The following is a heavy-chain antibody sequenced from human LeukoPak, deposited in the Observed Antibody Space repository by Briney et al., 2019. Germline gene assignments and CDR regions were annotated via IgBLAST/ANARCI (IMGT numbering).Heavy chain of an antibody. CDR2: IYPGDSVT. CDR3: ARVIAAAMGAFDI. J-gene: IGHJ3*02. Sequence: GESLKISCKGSGYSFTSYWIGWVRQMPGKGLEWMGIIYPGDSVTRYSPFFQGQVTISADKSISTAYLQWSSLKASDTAMYYCARVIAAAMGAFDIWGQGTMVTVSS. V-gene: IGHV5-51*01. D-gene: IGHD6-13*01. CDR1: GYSFTSYW.